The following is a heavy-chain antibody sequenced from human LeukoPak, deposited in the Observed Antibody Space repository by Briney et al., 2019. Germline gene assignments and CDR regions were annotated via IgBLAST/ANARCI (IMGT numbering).Heavy chain of an antibody. D-gene: IGHD2-15*01. CDR1: GGSISSYY. V-gene: IGHV4-59*01. CDR3: ARGLGYCSGGSCYPFDY. CDR2: IYYSGST. Sequence: SETLSLTCTVSGGSISSYYWSWIRQPPGKGLEWIGYIYYSGSTNYSPSLQSRVTISVDTSKNQFSLDLSSVTAADTAVYYCARGLGYCSGGSCYPFDYWGQGTLVTVSS. J-gene: IGHJ4*02.